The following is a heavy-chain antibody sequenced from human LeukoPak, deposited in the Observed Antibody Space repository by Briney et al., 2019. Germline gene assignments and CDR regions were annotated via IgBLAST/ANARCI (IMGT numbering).Heavy chain of an antibody. D-gene: IGHD2-15*01. CDR2: ISYSGST. J-gene: IGHJ5*02. CDR3: ARALGYCSGGSCTRGYNWFDP. Sequence: PSETLSLTCTVSGGSISSGGYYWSWIRQHPGKGLEWIGYISYSGSTYYNPSLKSRVTISVDTSKNQFSLKLSFVTTADTAVYYCARALGYCSGGSCTRGYNWFDPWGQGTLDTVPS. V-gene: IGHV4-31*03. CDR1: GGSISSGGYY.